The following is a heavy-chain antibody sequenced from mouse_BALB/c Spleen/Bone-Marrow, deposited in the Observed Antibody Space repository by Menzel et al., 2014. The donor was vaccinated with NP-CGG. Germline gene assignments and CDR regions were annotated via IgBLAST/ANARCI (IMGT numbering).Heavy chain of an antibody. CDR1: GYTFSSYW. J-gene: IGHJ4*01. Sequence: VQRVESGAELMKPGASVRISCKATGYTFSSYWLEWVIQRPGHGLEWIGEILPGSGSFNYNEKFKGKATFTADTSSNIAYMQLSSLTSEDSAVYYCARWHYGNYYYAMDYWGQGTSVTVSS. CDR2: ILPGSGSF. CDR3: ARWHYGNYYYAMDY. D-gene: IGHD2-1*01. V-gene: IGHV1-9*01.